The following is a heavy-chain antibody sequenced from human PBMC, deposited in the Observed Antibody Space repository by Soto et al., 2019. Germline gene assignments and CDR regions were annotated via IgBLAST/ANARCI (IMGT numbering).Heavy chain of an antibody. J-gene: IGHJ4*02. Sequence: GGSLRLSCAASGFTFSSYAMSWVRQAPGKGLEWVSAISGSGGSTYYADSVKGRFTISRDNSKNTLYLQMNSLRAEDTAVYYCAKVTGIRFLEWLPFDYWGQGTLVTVSS. D-gene: IGHD3-3*01. V-gene: IGHV3-23*01. CDR3: AKVTGIRFLEWLPFDY. CDR2: ISGSGGST. CDR1: GFTFSSYA.